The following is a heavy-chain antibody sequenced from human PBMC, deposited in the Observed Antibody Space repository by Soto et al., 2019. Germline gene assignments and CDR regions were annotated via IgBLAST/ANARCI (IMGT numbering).Heavy chain of an antibody. Sequence: LSLTCAVSGVSISSGNWWTWVHQTPQRGLEYIGEIFHDGTANYYPSFERRVAISVDTSKTQFSLKLTSVTAADTAIYFCARLVYDTRLNYMYFDFWGQGALVTVSS. CDR2: IFHDGTA. CDR1: GVSISSGNW. CDR3: ARLVYDTRLNYMYFDF. V-gene: IGHV4-4*01. J-gene: IGHJ4*02. D-gene: IGHD2-8*01.